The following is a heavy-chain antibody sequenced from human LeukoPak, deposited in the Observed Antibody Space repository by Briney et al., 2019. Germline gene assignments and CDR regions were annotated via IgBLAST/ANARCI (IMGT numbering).Heavy chain of an antibody. CDR3: ARAVTYYYDSSGYYSDAFDI. V-gene: IGHV4-59*01. D-gene: IGHD3-22*01. CDR1: GGSFSGYY. CDR2: IYYSGST. J-gene: IGHJ3*02. Sequence: SETLSLTCAVYGGSFSGYYWSWIRQPPGKGLEWIGYIYYSGSTNYNPSLKSRVTISVDTSKNQFSLKLSSVTAADTAVYYCARAVTYYYDSSGYYSDAFDIWGQGTMVTVSS.